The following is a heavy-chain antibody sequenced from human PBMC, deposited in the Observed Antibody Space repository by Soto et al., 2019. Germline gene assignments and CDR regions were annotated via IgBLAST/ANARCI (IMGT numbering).Heavy chain of an antibody. CDR1: GFSLSTSGMR. Sequence: ESGPTLVNPTQTLTLTCTFSGFSLSTSGMRVSWIRQPPGKALEWLARIDWDDDKFYSTSLKTRLTISKDTSKNQVVLTMTNMDPVDTATYYCARTHYYYDSSGYYYYWFDAWGQGTLVTVSS. V-gene: IGHV2-70*04. J-gene: IGHJ5*02. CDR2: IDWDDDK. D-gene: IGHD3-22*01. CDR3: ARTHYYYDSSGYYYYWFDA.